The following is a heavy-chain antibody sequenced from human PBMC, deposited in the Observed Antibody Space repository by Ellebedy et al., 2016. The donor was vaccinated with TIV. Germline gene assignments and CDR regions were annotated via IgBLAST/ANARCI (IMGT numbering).Heavy chain of an antibody. Sequence: GESLKISCKGSGYSFSHYWIGWVRQMPGKGLEWIGIVYPEDSDTRYSPSFQGQVTISADKSTSTAYLQWSSLKASDTAMYYCARRLALHSNTWYAQYYFDYWGQGTLVTVSS. D-gene: IGHD6-13*01. CDR3: ARRLALHSNTWYAQYYFDY. V-gene: IGHV5-51*01. J-gene: IGHJ4*02. CDR2: VYPEDSDT. CDR1: GYSFSHYW.